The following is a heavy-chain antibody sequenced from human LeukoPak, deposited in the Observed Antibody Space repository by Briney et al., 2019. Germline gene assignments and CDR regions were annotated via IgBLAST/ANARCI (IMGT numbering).Heavy chain of an antibody. CDR2: IYHSGST. CDR1: GYSISSGYY. D-gene: IGHD5-18*01. J-gene: IGHJ4*02. CDR3: ARDTAGFDY. Sequence: SETLSLTCTVSGYSISSGYYWGWIRQPPGKGLEWIGSIYHSGSTYYNPSLKSRVTISVDTSKNQFSLKLSAVTAADTAMYYCARDTAGFDYWGQGTLVTVSS. V-gene: IGHV4-38-2*02.